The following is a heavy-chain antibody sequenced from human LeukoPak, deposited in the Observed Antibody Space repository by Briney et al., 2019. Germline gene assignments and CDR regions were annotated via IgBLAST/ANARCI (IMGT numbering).Heavy chain of an antibody. CDR3: ARASMVRGVRDPMRY. CDR2: ISYDGSDK. Sequence: GGSLRLSCAASGFTFNSYAIHWVRQAPGKGLEWVAVISYDGSDKYYADSVKGRFTISRDNSKNTLYLQMNSLRAEDTAVYYCARASMVRGVRDPMRYWGQGTLVTVSS. V-gene: IGHV3-30*04. D-gene: IGHD3-10*01. J-gene: IGHJ4*02. CDR1: GFTFNSYA.